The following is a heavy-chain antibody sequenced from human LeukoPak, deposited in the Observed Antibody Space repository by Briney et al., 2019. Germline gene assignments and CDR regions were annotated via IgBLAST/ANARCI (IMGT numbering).Heavy chain of an antibody. CDR3: ARGPGSSGWPYNWFDP. J-gene: IGHJ5*02. V-gene: IGHV1-69*01. CDR1: GGTFSSYA. CDR2: FIPIFGTA. D-gene: IGHD6-19*01. Sequence: SVKVSCKASGGTFSSYAISWVRQAPGQGLEWMGGFIPIFGTANYAQKFQGRVTITADESTSTAYMELSSLRSEDTAVYYCARGPGSSGWPYNWFDPWGQGTLVTVSS.